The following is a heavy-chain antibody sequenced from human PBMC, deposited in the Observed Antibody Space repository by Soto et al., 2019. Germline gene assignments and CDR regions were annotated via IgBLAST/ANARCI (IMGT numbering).Heavy chain of an antibody. CDR2: IYSGGST. CDR1: GFTVSSNY. D-gene: IGHD6-19*01. Sequence: GGSLRLSCAASGFTVSSNYMSWVRQAPGKGLEWVSVIYSGGSTYYADSVKGRFTISRDNSKNTLYLQMNSLRAEDTAVYYCARSRAKQWLVRGPLNWFDPWGQGTLVTVSS. CDR3: ARSRAKQWLVRGPLNWFDP. V-gene: IGHV3-53*01. J-gene: IGHJ5*02.